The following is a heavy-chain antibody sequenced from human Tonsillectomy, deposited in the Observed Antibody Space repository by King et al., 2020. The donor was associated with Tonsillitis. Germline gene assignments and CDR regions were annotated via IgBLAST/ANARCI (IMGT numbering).Heavy chain of an antibody. CDR3: AKEGIGLSDWYFDL. CDR2: IAYDASYE. CDR1: GFTFDNYG. Sequence: QLVQSGGGVVQPGTSLRLSCAASGFTFDNYGMHWVRQAPGKELEWVALIAYDASYENYADSVKGRFTISRDNSKNTLYLEMSSLRVEDTAVYYCAKEGIGLSDWYFDLWGRGTLVTVSS. D-gene: IGHD3-16*01. V-gene: IGHV3-30*18. J-gene: IGHJ2*01.